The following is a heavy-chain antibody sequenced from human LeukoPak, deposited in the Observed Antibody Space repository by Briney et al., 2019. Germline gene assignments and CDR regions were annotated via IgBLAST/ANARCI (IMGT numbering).Heavy chain of an antibody. CDR3: AKGNGYYPPSYGMDV. CDR2: ISYDGSNK. J-gene: IGHJ6*02. D-gene: IGHD3-3*01. Sequence: GGSLRLSCAASGFTFSSYGMHWVRQAPGKGLEWVAVISYDGSNKYYADSVKGRFTISRDNSKNTLYLQMNSLRAEDTAVYYCAKGNGYYPPSYGMDVWGQGTTVTVSS. V-gene: IGHV3-30*18. CDR1: GFTFSSYG.